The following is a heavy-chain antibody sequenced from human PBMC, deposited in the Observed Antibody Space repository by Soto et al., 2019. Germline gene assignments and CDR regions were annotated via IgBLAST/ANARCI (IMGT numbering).Heavy chain of an antibody. CDR2: IWYDGSNK. CDR3: XXXXXXXXGGGYYYGMDV. D-gene: IGHD3-16*01. J-gene: IGHJ6*02. Sequence: QVQLVESGGGVVQPGRSLRLSCAASRFTFSSXGXXXXXXXXXXXLEWVAGIWYDGSNKYYADSVKGRFTISRDNSKXXXXXXXXXXXXXXXXXXYXXXXXXXXXGGGYYYGMDVWGQGTTVTVSS. V-gene: IGHV3-33*01. CDR1: RFTFSSXG.